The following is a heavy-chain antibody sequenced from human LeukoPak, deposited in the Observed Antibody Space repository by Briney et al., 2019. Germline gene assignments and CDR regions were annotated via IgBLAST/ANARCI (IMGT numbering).Heavy chain of an antibody. CDR2: IKSKTDGGTS. Sequence: PGGSLRLSCAASGFTFSDAWMSWVRQAPGKGLEWVGRIKSKTDGGTSDYAAPVKGRFIISRDDSESTLHLQMNSLKTEDTAVYYCITDSGSYSPFDYWGQGTLVTVSS. V-gene: IGHV3-15*01. J-gene: IGHJ4*02. D-gene: IGHD1-26*01. CDR1: GFTFSDAW. CDR3: ITDSGSYSPFDY.